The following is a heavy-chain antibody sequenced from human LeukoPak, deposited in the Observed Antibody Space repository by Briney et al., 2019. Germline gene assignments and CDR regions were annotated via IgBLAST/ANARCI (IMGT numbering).Heavy chain of an antibody. CDR3: ARLRYSSSLVTERYFDY. CDR2: IYPGDSDT. CDR1: GYSFTSYW. Sequence: GESLKISCKGSGYSFTSYWIGWVRQMPGKGLEWMGIIYPGDSDTRYSPSFQGQVTISADKSISTAYLQWSSLKASDTAMYYCARLRYSSSLVTERYFDYWGQGTLVTVSS. J-gene: IGHJ4*02. D-gene: IGHD6-13*01. V-gene: IGHV5-51*01.